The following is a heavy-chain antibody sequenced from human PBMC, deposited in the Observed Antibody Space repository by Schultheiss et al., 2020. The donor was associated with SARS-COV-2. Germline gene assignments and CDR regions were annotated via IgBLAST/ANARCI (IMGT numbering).Heavy chain of an antibody. J-gene: IGHJ4*02. CDR1: GFTFSSYW. CDR3: TTDIGSSGDY. D-gene: IGHD1-26*01. Sequence: GGSLRLSCAASGFTFSSYWMSWVRQAPGKGLEYVSAISSNGGSTYYADSVKGRFTISRDNSKNTLYLQMNSLRAEDTAVYYCTTDIGSSGDYWGQGTLVTVSS. CDR2: ISSNGGST. V-gene: IGHV3-64*04.